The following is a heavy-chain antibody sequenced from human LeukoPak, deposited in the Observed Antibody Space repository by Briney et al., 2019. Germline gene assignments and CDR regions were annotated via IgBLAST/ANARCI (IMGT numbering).Heavy chain of an antibody. Sequence: GASVKVSCKASGYTLTSYYMHWVRQAPGQGLEWMGIINPSGGSTSYAQKFQGRVTMTRDTSTSTVYMELSSLRSEDTAVYYCARDDYYDSSGYSPEGYWGQGTLVTVSS. J-gene: IGHJ4*02. D-gene: IGHD3-22*01. CDR1: GYTLTSYY. V-gene: IGHV1-46*01. CDR2: INPSGGST. CDR3: ARDDYYDSSGYSPEGY.